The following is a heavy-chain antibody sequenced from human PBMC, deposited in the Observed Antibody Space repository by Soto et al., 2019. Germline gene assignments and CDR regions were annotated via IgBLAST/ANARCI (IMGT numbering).Heavy chain of an antibody. CDR3: AKDVLYYSNGLFYFDY. Sequence: DSVKGRFTISRHNSKNTPYLQMNSLRAEDTAVYYCAKDVLYYSNGLFYFDYWGQGTLVTVSS. D-gene: IGHD4-4*01. J-gene: IGHJ4*02. V-gene: IGHV3-30*02.